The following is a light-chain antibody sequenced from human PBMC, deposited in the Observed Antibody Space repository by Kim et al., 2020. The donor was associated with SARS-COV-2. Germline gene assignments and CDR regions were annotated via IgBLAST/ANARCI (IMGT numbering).Light chain of an antibody. CDR1: HSLVYSDGNIY. Sequence: PASSSCRSSHSLVYSDGNIYLNWFHQRQGQSPRRLIYKVSNRDSGVPDRFSGSGSGTDFTLQISRVEAEDVGVYYCMQGTHWPFTFGPGTKVDIK. CDR3: MQGTHWPFT. J-gene: IGKJ3*01. V-gene: IGKV2-30*01. CDR2: KVS.